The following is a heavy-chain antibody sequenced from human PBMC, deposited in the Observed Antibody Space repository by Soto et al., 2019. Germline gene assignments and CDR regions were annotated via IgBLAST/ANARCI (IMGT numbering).Heavy chain of an antibody. Sequence: GGSLRLSCVGSGFTFSNYSINWVRQAPGKGLEWVSSISSRSDIYYADTVKGRFTISRDNAKNSVSLQMNSLRAEDTAVYYCAREYTAWPLAYGLDVWGQGTTVTVSS. J-gene: IGHJ6*02. CDR3: AREYTAWPLAYGLDV. D-gene: IGHD2-2*02. CDR1: GFTFSNYS. CDR2: ISSRSDI. V-gene: IGHV3-21*01.